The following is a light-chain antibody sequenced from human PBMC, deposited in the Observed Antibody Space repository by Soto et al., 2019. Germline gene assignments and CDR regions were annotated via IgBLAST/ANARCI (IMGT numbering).Light chain of an antibody. CDR2: GAS. Sequence: EILLTQSPGTLSLSPGERVTLSCRASQSLSSNYLAWYQQKPGQAPRLLMYGASSRANGIPDRFSGSGSGTDFTLTISRLEPEDFAVYYCQQYGSSHPDTFGQGTRLEIK. V-gene: IGKV3-20*01. CDR3: QQYGSSHPDT. CDR1: QSLSSNY. J-gene: IGKJ5*01.